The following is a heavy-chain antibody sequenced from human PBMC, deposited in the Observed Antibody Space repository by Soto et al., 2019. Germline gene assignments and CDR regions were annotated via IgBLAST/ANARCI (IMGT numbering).Heavy chain of an antibody. Sequence: EVQLVESGGGLVKPGGSLRLSCAASGFTFSSYSMNWVRQAPGKGLEWVSSISSSSYIYYADSVKGRFTISRDNAKNSLYLQMNSLRAEDTAVYYCARDQGDGYNFYFDYWGQGTLVTVSS. CDR3: ARDQGDGYNFYFDY. V-gene: IGHV3-21*01. CDR2: ISSSSYI. D-gene: IGHD5-12*01. J-gene: IGHJ4*02. CDR1: GFTFSSYS.